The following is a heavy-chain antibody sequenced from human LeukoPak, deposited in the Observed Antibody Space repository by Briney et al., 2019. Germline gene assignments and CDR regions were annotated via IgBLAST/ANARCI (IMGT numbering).Heavy chain of an antibody. CDR2: INHSGST. J-gene: IGHJ4*02. CDR3: ARGRAVAGLSRRYYFDY. V-gene: IGHV4-34*01. CDR1: GGSFSGYY. Sequence: ASETLSLTCAVYGGSFSGYYWSWIRQPPGKGLEWIGEINHSGSTNYNPSLKSRVTISVDTSKNQFSLKLSSVTAADTAVYYCARGRAVAGLSRRYYFDYWGQGTLVTVSS. D-gene: IGHD6-19*01.